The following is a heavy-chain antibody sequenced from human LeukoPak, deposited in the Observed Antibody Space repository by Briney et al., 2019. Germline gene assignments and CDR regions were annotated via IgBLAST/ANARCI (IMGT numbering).Heavy chain of an antibody. CDR1: GFTFSSYG. V-gene: IGHV3-33*06. D-gene: IGHD6-19*01. CDR2: IWYDGSNK. CDR3: AKDQGGWYALDY. J-gene: IGHJ4*02. Sequence: SGGSLRLSCAASGFTFSSYGMHWVRQAPGKGLEWVAVIWYDGSNKYYADSVKGRFTISRDNSKNTLYLQMNSLRAEDTAVYYCAKDQGGWYALDYWAREPWSPSPQ.